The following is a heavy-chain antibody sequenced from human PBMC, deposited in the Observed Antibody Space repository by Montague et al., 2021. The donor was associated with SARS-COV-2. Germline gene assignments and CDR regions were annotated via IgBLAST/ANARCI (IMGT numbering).Heavy chain of an antibody. CDR1: GGSISSGSYY. D-gene: IGHD3-9*01. V-gene: IGHV4-61*02. J-gene: IGHJ4*02. CDR2: IYTNGST. Sequence: TLSLTCTVSGGSISSGSYYWNWIRQPAGKGLEWIGRIYTNGSTNYXXXLKSRVTISVDTSKNQFSLKLSSVTAADTAVYYCARESLHLTGYYNDYFDYWGQGTLVTVSS. CDR3: ARESLHLTGYYNDYFDY.